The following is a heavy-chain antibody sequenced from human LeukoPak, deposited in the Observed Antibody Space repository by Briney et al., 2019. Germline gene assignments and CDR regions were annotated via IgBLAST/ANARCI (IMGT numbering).Heavy chain of an antibody. V-gene: IGHV3-11*04. CDR2: ISSGGSTI. CDR3: ASTDDYNSVRY. CDR1: GFIFSDYY. J-gene: IGHJ4*02. D-gene: IGHD5-24*01. Sequence: PGGSLRLSCAASGFIFSDYYMSWIRQAPAKGLEWVSYISSGGSTIYYAHSVKGRFTISRDNAKNSLYLQMNSLRAEDTAVYYCASTDDYNSVRYWGPGTLVTVSS.